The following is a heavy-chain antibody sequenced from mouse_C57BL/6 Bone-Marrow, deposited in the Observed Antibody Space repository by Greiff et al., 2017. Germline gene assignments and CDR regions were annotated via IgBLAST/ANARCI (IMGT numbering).Heavy chain of an antibody. J-gene: IGHJ4*01. CDR3: ARLVYYGSSFWAMDY. CDR2: INPNNGGT. Sequence: EVQLQQSGPELVKPGASVKISCKASGYTFTDYYMNWVKQSHGKSLEWIGDINPNNGGTSYNQKFKGKATLTVDKSSSTAYMELRSLTSEDSAVYYCARLVYYGSSFWAMDYWGQGTSVTVSS. V-gene: IGHV1-26*01. D-gene: IGHD1-1*01. CDR1: GYTFTDYY.